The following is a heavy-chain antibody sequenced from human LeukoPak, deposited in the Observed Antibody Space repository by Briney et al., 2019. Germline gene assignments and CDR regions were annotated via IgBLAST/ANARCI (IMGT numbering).Heavy chain of an antibody. D-gene: IGHD6-6*01. CDR2: ISWNSGSI. V-gene: IGHV3-9*01. J-gene: IGHJ4*02. CDR3: AKDSSGGYSSSPGVFYYFDY. Sequence: GGSLRLSCAASGFTFDDYAMHWVRQAPGKGLEWVSGISWNSGSIGYADSVKGRFTISRDNAKNSLYPQMNSLRAEDTALYYCAKDSSGGYSSSPGVFYYFDYWGQGNLVTVSS. CDR1: GFTFDDYA.